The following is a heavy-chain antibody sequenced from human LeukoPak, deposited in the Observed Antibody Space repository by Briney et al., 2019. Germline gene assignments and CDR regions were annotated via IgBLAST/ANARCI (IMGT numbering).Heavy chain of an antibody. CDR2: IKQDGSEK. V-gene: IGHV3-7*04. CDR3: AGASGGERY. J-gene: IGHJ4*02. D-gene: IGHD3-10*01. Sequence: PGGSLRLSCAASRFTFSSYWMSWVRQAPGKGLEWVANIKQDGSEKFYVDSVKGRFTVSRDNAKNSLYLQMNSLRAEDTAVYYCAGASGGERYWGQGTLVTVSS. CDR1: RFTFSSYW.